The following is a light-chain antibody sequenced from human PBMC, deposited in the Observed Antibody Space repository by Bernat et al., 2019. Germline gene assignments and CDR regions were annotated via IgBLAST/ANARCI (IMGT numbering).Light chain of an antibody. CDR3: QQSDTPPYT. Sequence: DIQMTQSPSSLSASVGDRVTITCQASQDITKFLNWYQHKSGKAPKLLIFDASRLETGVPSRFSGSGSGTDFTFTINSLQPEDIATYYCQQSDTPPYTFGQGTKLEIK. V-gene: IGKV1-33*01. J-gene: IGKJ2*01. CDR1: QDITKF. CDR2: DAS.